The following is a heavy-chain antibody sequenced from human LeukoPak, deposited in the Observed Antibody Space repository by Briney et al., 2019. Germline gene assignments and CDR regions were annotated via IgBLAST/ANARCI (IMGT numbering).Heavy chain of an antibody. J-gene: IGHJ4*02. CDR1: GYIFINYG. CDR3: ARDSYYYGSGSYDGEPFGL. CDR2: ISGYNGNT. D-gene: IGHD3-10*01. V-gene: IGHV1-18*01. Sequence: ASVKVSCKASGYIFINYGISWVRQAPGQGLERMGWISGYNGNTKYAQKLQGRVTMTTDTSTSTAYMELRSLRSDDTAVYYCARDSYYYGSGSYDGEPFGLWGQGTLVTVSS.